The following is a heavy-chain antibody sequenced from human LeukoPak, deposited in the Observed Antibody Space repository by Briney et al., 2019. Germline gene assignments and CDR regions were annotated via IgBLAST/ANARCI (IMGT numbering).Heavy chain of an antibody. CDR3: ARPARSCSGGSCHTLYFDY. CDR2: IIPIFGTA. Sequence: SVKVSCKASGGTFGSYAISWVRQAPGQGLEWMGRIIPIFGTANYAQKFQGRVTITTDESTSTAYMELSSLRSEDTAVYYCARPARSCSGGSCHTLYFDYWGQGTLVTVSS. CDR1: GGTFGSYA. V-gene: IGHV1-69*05. D-gene: IGHD2-15*01. J-gene: IGHJ4*02.